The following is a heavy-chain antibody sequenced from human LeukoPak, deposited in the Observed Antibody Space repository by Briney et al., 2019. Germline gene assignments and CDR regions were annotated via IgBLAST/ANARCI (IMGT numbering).Heavy chain of an antibody. CDR1: GGSISSYY. V-gene: IGHV4-59*08. D-gene: IGHD2-15*01. CDR3: AGHHPRNIVDL. J-gene: IGHJ5*02. CDR2: ISDIGST. Sequence: MSSETLSLTCTVSGGSISSYYWSWIRQPPGKGLEWIAYISDIGSTNYNPSLKSRVTISLDTSKNQFSLKLSSVTAADTAVYYCAGHHPRNIVDLWGQGTLVTVSS.